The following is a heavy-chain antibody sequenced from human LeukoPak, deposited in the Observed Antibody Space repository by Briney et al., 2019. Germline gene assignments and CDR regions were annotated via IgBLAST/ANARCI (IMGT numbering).Heavy chain of an antibody. V-gene: IGHV4-39*07. Sequence: SETLSLTCTVSGGSISSSSYYWGWIRQPPGKGLEWIGSIYYSGSTYYNPSLKSRVTISVDTSKNQFSLKLSSVTAADTAVYYCARVIMTRGYYFDYWGQGTLVTVSS. CDR2: IYYSGST. CDR3: ARVIMTRGYYFDY. CDR1: GGSISSSSYY. D-gene: IGHD3-10*01. J-gene: IGHJ4*02.